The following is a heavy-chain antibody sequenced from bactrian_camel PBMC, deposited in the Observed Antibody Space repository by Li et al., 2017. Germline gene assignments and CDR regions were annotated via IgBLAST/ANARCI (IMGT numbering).Heavy chain of an antibody. Sequence: DVQLVESGGGLVQPGGSLMLSCAASGFTAGFGFSSYYTNWVRQSPGKGLEWVSTSASADGMTYYADSVKGRFTISRDNAKNALYLQMNSLKSDDSAVYYCATATGERLSHGFSIYSFGYYGQGTQVTVS. CDR3: ATATGERLSHGFSIYSFGY. V-gene: IGHV3S40*01. D-gene: IGHD5*01. J-gene: IGHJ6*01. CDR2: SASADGMT. CDR1: GFTAGFGFSSYY.